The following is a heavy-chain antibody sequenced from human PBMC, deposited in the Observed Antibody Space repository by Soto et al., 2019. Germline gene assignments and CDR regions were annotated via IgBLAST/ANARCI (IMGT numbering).Heavy chain of an antibody. D-gene: IGHD3-9*01. V-gene: IGHV4-39*01. Sequence: QLQLQESGPGLVKPSETLSLTCTVSGGSISSSSYYWGWIRQPPGKGLEWIGSIYYSGSTYYNPSLKSRVTISVDMSTNQYSLQLSSVTAAETAVYYCATLTSAYYDILPGYYGEYYFDYWGQGSMVTASS. J-gene: IGHJ4*02. CDR1: GGSISSSSYY. CDR2: IYYSGST. CDR3: ATLTSAYYDILPGYYGEYYFDY.